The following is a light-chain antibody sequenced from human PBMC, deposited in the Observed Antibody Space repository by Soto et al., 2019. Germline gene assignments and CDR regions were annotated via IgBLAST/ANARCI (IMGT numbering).Light chain of an antibody. Sequence: QSALTQPASVSGSPGQSITISCTGTSSDVGGYNYVSWYQQHPGKAPKLMIYDVSNRPSGVSNRFSGSKSGKTASLTISGLLAEDEADYYCRSYTSSSTLDVVFGGGTKLTVL. CDR3: RSYTSSSTLDVV. CDR2: DVS. J-gene: IGLJ2*01. CDR1: SSDVGGYNY. V-gene: IGLV2-14*01.